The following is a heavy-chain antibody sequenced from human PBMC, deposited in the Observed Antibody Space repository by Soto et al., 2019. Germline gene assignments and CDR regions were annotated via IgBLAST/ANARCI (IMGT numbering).Heavy chain of an antibody. Sequence: ASLTLSCKASGYIFSSCRITWVRQAPGQALEWMGWISANNGNTNYAQKFQDRVILATDTSTTTAYMELGTLRSDDTAIYYCVINPGHYYGSGTFRQFEHWGKGTLVTVSS. J-gene: IGHJ4*02. D-gene: IGHD3-10*01. CDR1: GYIFSSCR. CDR3: VINPGHYYGSGTFRQFEH. V-gene: IGHV1-18*01. CDR2: ISANNGNT.